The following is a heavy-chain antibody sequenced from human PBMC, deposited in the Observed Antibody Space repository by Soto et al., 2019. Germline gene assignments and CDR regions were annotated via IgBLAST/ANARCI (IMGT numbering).Heavy chain of an antibody. V-gene: IGHV1-24*01. CDR2: FDPEDGET. Sequence: ASVKVSCKVSGYTLTELSMHWVRQAPGKGLERMGGFDPEDGETIYAQKFQGRVTMTEDTSTDTAYMELSSLRSEDTAVYYCATDQRSGGSYKLYYYYGMDVWGQGTTVPVSS. D-gene: IGHD1-26*01. J-gene: IGHJ6*02. CDR3: ATDQRSGGSYKLYYYYGMDV. CDR1: GYTLTELS.